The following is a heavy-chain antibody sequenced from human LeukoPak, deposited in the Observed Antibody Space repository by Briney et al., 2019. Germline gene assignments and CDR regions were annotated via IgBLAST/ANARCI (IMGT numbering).Heavy chain of an antibody. CDR2: INPNSGGT. CDR3: ARTSITIFGVVIFDAFDI. Sequence: GASVKVSCKASGYTFTGYYMHWVRQAPGQGLEWMGWINPNSGGTNYAQKFQGRVTMTRDTSISTAYMELSRLRSDDTAVYYCARTSITIFGVVIFDAFDIWGQGTMVTVSS. D-gene: IGHD3-3*01. J-gene: IGHJ3*02. CDR1: GYTFTGYY. V-gene: IGHV1-2*02.